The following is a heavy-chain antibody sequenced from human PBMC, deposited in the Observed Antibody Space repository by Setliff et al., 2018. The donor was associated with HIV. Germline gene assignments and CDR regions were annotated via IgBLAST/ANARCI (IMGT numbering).Heavy chain of an antibody. J-gene: IGHJ4*02. D-gene: IGHD6-19*01. Sequence: GGSLRLSCAGSGSGGSGFTFSDYYMSWVRQAPGKGLEWLSYISSSGTTTYYADSVKGRFTISRDNAKNSVLLQMNSLRVEDTGFYYCARDPYWLEGYFDYWGPGTLVTVSS. CDR3: ARDPYWLEGYFDY. CDR1: GFTFSDYY. V-gene: IGHV3-11*04. CDR2: ISSSGTTT.